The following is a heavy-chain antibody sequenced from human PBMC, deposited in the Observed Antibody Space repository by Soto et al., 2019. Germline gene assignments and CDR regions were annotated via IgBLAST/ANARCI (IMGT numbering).Heavy chain of an antibody. CDR3: PGEVASGY. D-gene: IGHD2-21*01. V-gene: IGHV3-30*03. J-gene: IGHJ4*02. Sequence: QVQLVESGGGVVQPGRSLRLSCAVSGFTVSTYGMHWVRQAPGKGLEWVAVISRDGGNKYYADSVKGRFTISRDNSRNTLFLEMNSLRSDDMAVYYCPGEVASGYWGQGTLVTVSS. CDR2: ISRDGGNK. CDR1: GFTVSTYG.